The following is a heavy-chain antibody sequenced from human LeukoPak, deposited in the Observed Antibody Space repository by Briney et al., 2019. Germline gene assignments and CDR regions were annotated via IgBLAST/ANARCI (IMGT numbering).Heavy chain of an antibody. CDR3: ARHKKRSIWRGSNWFDP. CDR1: EFSVGSNY. V-gene: IGHV4-39*07. Sequence: PGGSLRLSCAASEFSVGSNYMTWIRQPPGKGLEWIGSIYYSGTTYYNLSLKSRVTISGDTSKNQFSLKLSSVTAADTAVYYCARHKKRSIWRGSNWFDPWGRGTLVTVS. CDR2: IYYSGTT. J-gene: IGHJ5*02. D-gene: IGHD2-21*01.